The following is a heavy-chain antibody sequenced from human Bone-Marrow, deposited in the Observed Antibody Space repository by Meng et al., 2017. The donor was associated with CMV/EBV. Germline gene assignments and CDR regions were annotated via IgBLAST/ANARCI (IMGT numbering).Heavy chain of an antibody. CDR2: ISGSGGST. CDR3: ATIKYYFDY. V-gene: IGHV3-23*01. J-gene: IGHJ4*02. Sequence: GESLKISCAASGFTFSSYAMSWVRQAPRKGLEWVSAISGSGGSTYYADSVKGRFTISRDNSKNTLYLQMKSLRAEDTAVYYCATIKYYFDYWGQGTLVTVSS. CDR1: GFTFSSYA.